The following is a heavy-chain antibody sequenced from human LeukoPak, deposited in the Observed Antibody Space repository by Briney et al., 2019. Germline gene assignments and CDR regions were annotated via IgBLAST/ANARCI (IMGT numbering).Heavy chain of an antibody. CDR2: INHSGST. D-gene: IGHD3-22*01. V-gene: IGHV4-34*01. CDR3: ARESDYYDSSGYN. CDR1: GFTFSSYA. Sequence: GSLRLSCAASGFTFSSYAMSWVRQPPGKGLEWIGEINHSGSTNYNPSLKSRVTISVDTSKNQFSLKLSSVTAADTAVYYCARESDYYDSSGYNWGQGTLVTVSS. J-gene: IGHJ4*02.